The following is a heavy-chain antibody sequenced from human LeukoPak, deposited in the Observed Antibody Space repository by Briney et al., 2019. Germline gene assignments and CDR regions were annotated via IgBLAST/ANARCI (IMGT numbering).Heavy chain of an antibody. D-gene: IGHD3-10*01. CDR3: ARDGAYYYYGMDV. V-gene: IGHV4-59*01. CDR2: IYYSGSN. J-gene: IGHJ6*02. CDR1: GRSISSYY. Sequence: SDTLSLTCTVSGRSISSYYWSWIRQPPGKGLEWIGYIYYSGSNNYNPSLKSRVTISVDTSKNQFSLKLSSVTAADTAVYYCARDGAYYYYGMDVWGQGTTVTVSS.